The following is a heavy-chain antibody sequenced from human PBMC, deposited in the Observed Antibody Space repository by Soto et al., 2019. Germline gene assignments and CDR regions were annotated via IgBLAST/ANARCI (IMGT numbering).Heavy chain of an antibody. V-gene: IGHV3-11*05. Sequence: QVQLVESGGGLVKPGGSLRLSCAASGFTFSDYYMSWIRQAPGKGLEWVSYISSRSSYTKYADSVKGRFTISRDNAKKSLDLQMNRLRAEDTAVYYCASGAADYYDTSGNWYFDLWGRGTLVTVSS. CDR3: ASGAADYYDTSGNWYFDL. CDR2: ISSRSSYT. J-gene: IGHJ2*01. CDR1: GFTFSDYY. D-gene: IGHD3-22*01.